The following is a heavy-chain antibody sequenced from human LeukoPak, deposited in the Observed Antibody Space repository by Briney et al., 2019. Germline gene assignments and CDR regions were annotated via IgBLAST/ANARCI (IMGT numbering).Heavy chain of an antibody. CDR1: GGSISSSNW. CDR3: ARLRVVTATVDAFDI. V-gene: IGHV4-4*02. Sequence: KSSETLSLTCAVSGGSISSSNWWSWVRQPPGKGLEWIGSIYHSGSTYYNPSLKSRVTISVDTSKNQFSLKLSSVTAADTAVYYCARLRVVTATVDAFDIWGQGAMVTVSS. D-gene: IGHD4-23*01. J-gene: IGHJ3*02. CDR2: IYHSGST.